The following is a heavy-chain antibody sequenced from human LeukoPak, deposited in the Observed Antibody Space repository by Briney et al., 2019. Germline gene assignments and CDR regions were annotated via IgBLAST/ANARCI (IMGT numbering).Heavy chain of an antibody. J-gene: IGHJ4*02. CDR3: AGGSGDYSPDY. Sequence: ASVTASCKASGHTFSGNYMHWVRQAPGQGLEWMGWTNPNSGGTNYAQKFQGRVTMTRDTSISTAYMELRRLRSDDTAVYYCAGGSGDYSPDYWGQGTLVTVSS. CDR1: GHTFSGNY. D-gene: IGHD3-22*01. CDR2: TNPNSGGT. V-gene: IGHV1-2*02.